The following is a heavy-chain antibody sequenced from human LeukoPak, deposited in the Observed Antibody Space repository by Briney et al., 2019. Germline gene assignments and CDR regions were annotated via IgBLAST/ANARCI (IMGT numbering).Heavy chain of an antibody. V-gene: IGHV3-21*01. Sequence: GGSLRLSCAASGFTFSSYSMNWVRQAPGKGLEWVSSISSSSSYIYYADSVKGRFTISRDNAKNSLYLQMNSLRAEDMAVYYCARDVVVVVAANGGNWFDPWGQGTLVTVSS. CDR3: ARDVVVVVAANGGNWFDP. J-gene: IGHJ5*02. D-gene: IGHD2-15*01. CDR2: ISSSSSYI. CDR1: GFTFSSYS.